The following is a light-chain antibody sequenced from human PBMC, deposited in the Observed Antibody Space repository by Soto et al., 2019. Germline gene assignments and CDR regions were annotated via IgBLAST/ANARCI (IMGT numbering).Light chain of an antibody. V-gene: IGLV1-40*01. Sequence: QSVLTQPPAVSGAPGQRVTISCTGSSSNIGASYDVHWYQHLPGTAPKLLIYGNSNRPSGVPDRFSGSKSGTSASLAITGLQAEDEADYYCATWDDSLNAVVFGGGTKLTVL. J-gene: IGLJ2*01. CDR1: SSNIGASYD. CDR2: GNS. CDR3: ATWDDSLNAVV.